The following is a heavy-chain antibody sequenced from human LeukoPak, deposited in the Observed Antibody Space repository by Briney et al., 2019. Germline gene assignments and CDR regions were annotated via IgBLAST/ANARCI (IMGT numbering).Heavy chain of an antibody. J-gene: IGHJ2*01. D-gene: IGHD3-22*01. CDR1: GGSISSYY. CDR3: ARVDYDSSGYYAWYFDP. Sequence: SETLSLTCTVSGGSISSYYWSWIRQPPGKGLEWIGYIYYSGSTNYSPSLKSRVTISVDTSKNQFSLKLCSVTAADTAVYYCARVDYDSSGYYAWYFDPWGRGTLVTVSS. CDR2: IYYSGST. V-gene: IGHV4-59*01.